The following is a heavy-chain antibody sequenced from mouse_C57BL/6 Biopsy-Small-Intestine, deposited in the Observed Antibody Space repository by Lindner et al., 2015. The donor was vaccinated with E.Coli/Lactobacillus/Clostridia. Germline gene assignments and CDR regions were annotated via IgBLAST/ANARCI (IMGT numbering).Heavy chain of an antibody. D-gene: IGHD2-1*01. CDR1: GYTFTSYW. CDR2: IYPGSGST. J-gene: IGHJ2*01. V-gene: IGHV1-55*01. CDR3: ARNGNYFDY. Sequence: VQLQESGAELVMPGASVKLSCKASGYTFTSYWITWVKQRPGQGPEWIGDIYPGSGSTNYNEKFKGKATLTVDQSSSTAYMQLNSLTSEDSAVYYCARNGNYFDYWGQGTTLTVSS.